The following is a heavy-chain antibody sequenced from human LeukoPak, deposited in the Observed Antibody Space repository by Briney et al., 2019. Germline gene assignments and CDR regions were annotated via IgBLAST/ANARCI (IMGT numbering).Heavy chain of an antibody. J-gene: IGHJ4*02. Sequence: GGSLRLSCAASGFTFSSYAMSWVRQAPGKGLEWVSAISGSGGSTYYAGSVKGRFTISRDNSKNTLYLQMNSLRAEDTAVYYCAKRWGSTSCYDYWGQGTLVTVSS. CDR3: AKRWGSTSCYDY. CDR2: ISGSGGST. V-gene: IGHV3-23*01. D-gene: IGHD2-2*01. CDR1: GFTFSSYA.